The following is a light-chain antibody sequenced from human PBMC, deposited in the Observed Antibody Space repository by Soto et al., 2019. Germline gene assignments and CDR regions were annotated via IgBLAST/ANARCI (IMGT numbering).Light chain of an antibody. V-gene: IGLV2-14*01. CDR3: SSYTSSSTLL. CDR1: SSDVGSYNY. J-gene: IGLJ2*01. Sequence: QSALTQPASVSGSPGQSITISCSGTSSDVGSYNYVSWYQQHPDRAPKLMIYDASNRPGGVSNRFSGSKSGNTASLTISGLQAEDEADYYCSSYTSSSTLLFGGGTKLTVL. CDR2: DAS.